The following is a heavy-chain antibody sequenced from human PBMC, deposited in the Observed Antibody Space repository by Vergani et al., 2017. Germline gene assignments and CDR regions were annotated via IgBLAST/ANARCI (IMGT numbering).Heavy chain of an antibody. J-gene: IGHJ6*02. Sequence: QVQLQQSGPGLVKPSQTLSLTCAISGDSVSSNSAAWNWIRQSPSRGLDWLGRTYYRSKWYNDYAVSVKSRITINPDTSKNQFSLQLNSVTPEDTAVYYCAREGTGATTFAYYYYGMDVWGQGTTVTVSS. D-gene: IGHD1-26*01. CDR1: GDSVSSNSAA. CDR3: AREGTGATTFAYYYYGMDV. V-gene: IGHV6-1*01. CDR2: TYYRSKWYN.